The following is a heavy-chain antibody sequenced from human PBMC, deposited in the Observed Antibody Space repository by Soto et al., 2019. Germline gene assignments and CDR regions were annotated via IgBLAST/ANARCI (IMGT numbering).Heavy chain of an antibody. D-gene: IGHD1-26*01. CDR3: ARGLISGSHYSGGWYYFDS. Sequence: PSETLSLTCGVSGDTISTGGYSWAWIRQPPGKALEWIGHTYHSGSANYNPSLKSRVTISVHTSNSQFSLELNSVTAADTAVYYCARGLISGSHYSGGWYYFDSWGQGTQVTVSS. J-gene: IGHJ4*02. V-gene: IGHV4-30-2*01. CDR2: TYHSGSA. CDR1: GDTISTGGYS.